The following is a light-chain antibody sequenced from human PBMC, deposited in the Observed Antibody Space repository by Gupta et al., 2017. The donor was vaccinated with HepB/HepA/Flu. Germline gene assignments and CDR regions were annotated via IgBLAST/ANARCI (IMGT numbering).Light chain of an antibody. CDR3: QHHKNWLT. CDR2: DAS. CDR1: QNVSTY. J-gene: IGKJ4*02. Sequence: IVLPQSPATLSLSPGERATLSCRASQNVSTYLAWYRQKPGQAPSLLIYDASSRATGIPGRVSGTGSGTDFTLTISSLQPEDFGVDYCQHHKNWLTFGGGTKVEVK. V-gene: IGKV3-11*01.